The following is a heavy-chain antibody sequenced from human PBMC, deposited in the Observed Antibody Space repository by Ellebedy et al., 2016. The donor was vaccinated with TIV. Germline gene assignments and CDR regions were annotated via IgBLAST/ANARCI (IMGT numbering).Heavy chain of an antibody. V-gene: IGHV4-59*01. J-gene: IGHJ4*02. Sequence: MPSETLSLTCTVSGGSISSYYWSWIRQPPGKGLEWIGYIYYSGSTNYNPSLKSRVTISVDTSKNQFSLKLSSVTAADTAVYYCARGRHDYVWGSYRPFDYWGQGTLVTVSS. CDR1: GGSISSYY. CDR3: ARGRHDYVWGSYRPFDY. CDR2: IYYSGST. D-gene: IGHD3-16*02.